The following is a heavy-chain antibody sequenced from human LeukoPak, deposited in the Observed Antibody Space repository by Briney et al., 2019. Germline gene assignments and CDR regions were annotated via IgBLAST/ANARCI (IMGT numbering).Heavy chain of an antibody. Sequence: SETLSLTCTVSGGSISSYYWSWIRQPPGKGLEWIGYIYYSGSTNYNPSLKSRVTISVDTSKNQFSLKLSSVTAADTAVYYCARDSVGNYGDYPHYYYYMTSGAKGPRSPSP. J-gene: IGHJ6*03. CDR1: GGSISSYY. CDR3: ARDSVGNYGDYPHYYYYMTS. D-gene: IGHD4-17*01. V-gene: IGHV4-59*01. CDR2: IYYSGST.